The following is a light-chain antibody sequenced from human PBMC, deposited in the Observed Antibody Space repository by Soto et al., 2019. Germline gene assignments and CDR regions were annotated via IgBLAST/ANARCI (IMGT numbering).Light chain of an antibody. V-gene: IGKV3-20*01. Sequence: EIVLTQSPGTLSLSPGERATLSCRASHSVTGSYLAWYQQKPGQAPRLLLYGASSRATDIPDRFSGSGSGTDFTLTISRLEPEDFAVYYCQQYGSSALYTFGQGTRLEIK. J-gene: IGKJ2*01. CDR2: GAS. CDR3: QQYGSSALYT. CDR1: HSVTGSY.